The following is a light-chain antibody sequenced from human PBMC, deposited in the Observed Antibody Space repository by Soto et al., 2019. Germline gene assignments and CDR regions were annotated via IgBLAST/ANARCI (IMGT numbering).Light chain of an antibody. V-gene: IGKV3-20*01. J-gene: IGKJ1*01. CDR2: GAS. Sequence: EIVLTQSPGTLSLSPGERGTLSCRASQSVSSSYLAWYQQKPGQAPRLLIYGASSRPTGIPDRCSGSGSGTDFTLTIRRLEAEDFAVYYCQQYGSSPRTFGQGTKVEIK. CDR3: QQYGSSPRT. CDR1: QSVSSSY.